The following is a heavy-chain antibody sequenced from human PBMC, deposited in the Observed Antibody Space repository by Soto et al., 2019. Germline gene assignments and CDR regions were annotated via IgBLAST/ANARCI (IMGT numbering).Heavy chain of an antibody. J-gene: IGHJ6*02. CDR1: GGSISSYY. D-gene: IGHD3-3*01. CDR3: ARGPYYDFWSGQLYYYYGMDV. CDR2: IYYSGST. Sequence: SETLSLTCTVSGGSISSYYWSWIRQPPGKGLEWIGYIYYSGSTNYNPSLKSRVTISVDTSKNQFSLKLSSVTAADTAVYYCARGPYYDFWSGQLYYYYGMDVWGQGTTVTVSS. V-gene: IGHV4-59*12.